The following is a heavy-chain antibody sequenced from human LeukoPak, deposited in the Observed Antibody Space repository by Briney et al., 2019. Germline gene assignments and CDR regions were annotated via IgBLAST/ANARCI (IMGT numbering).Heavy chain of an antibody. D-gene: IGHD3-22*01. J-gene: IGHJ4*02. V-gene: IGHV3-7*01. CDR2: IKHNGGEK. CDR1: GFTFTDYF. Sequence: GGSLRLSYVASGFTFTDYFMSWVRQAPGKGLEWVASIKHNGGEKYYVDSVKGRFTISRDNAKNSLYLEMSSLRVEDTAVYYCARDRGWRTSGYYLYHFDYWGQGTLVTVSS. CDR3: ARDRGWRTSGYYLYHFDY.